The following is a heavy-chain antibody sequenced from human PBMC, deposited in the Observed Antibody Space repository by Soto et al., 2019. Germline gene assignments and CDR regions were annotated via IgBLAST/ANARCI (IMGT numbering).Heavy chain of an antibody. CDR1: GGSITSDDYY. CDR2: IYYRGST. CDR3: ARDRSNSPDYFDY. D-gene: IGHD1-1*01. Sequence: SETLSLTCTVSGGSITSDDYYWSWIRQPPGKGLEWIGYIYYRGSTSHNPSLQSRLTISIDTSKNQFSLELTSVTAADTPVYYCARDRSNSPDYFDYWGQGILVTVSS. V-gene: IGHV4-30-4*01. J-gene: IGHJ4*02.